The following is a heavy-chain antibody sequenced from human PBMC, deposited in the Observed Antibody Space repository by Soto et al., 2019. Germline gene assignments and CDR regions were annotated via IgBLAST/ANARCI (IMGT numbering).Heavy chain of an antibody. J-gene: IGHJ5*02. CDR1: GFSLSTSGVG. D-gene: IGHD6-6*01. CDR2: IYWDDDK. CDR3: AKDRGIAARPGWFDP. V-gene: IGHV2-5*02. Sequence: ESGPTLVNPTQTLTLTCTFSGFSLSTSGVGVGWIRQPPGKALEWLALIYWDDDKRYSPSLKNRLTITKDTSKNQVVLTLTNMDPVDTATYYCAKDRGIAARPGWFDPWGQGTLVTVSS.